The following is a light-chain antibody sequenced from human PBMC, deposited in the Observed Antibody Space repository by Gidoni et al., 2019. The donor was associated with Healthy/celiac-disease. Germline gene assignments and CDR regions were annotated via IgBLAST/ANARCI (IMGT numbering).Light chain of an antibody. CDR1: QSVSSY. CDR2: DAS. V-gene: IGKV3-11*01. J-gene: IGKJ5*01. CDR3: QQRSI. Sequence: ELVLTQSPATLSLSPGERATLPCRASQSVSSYLAWYQQKPVQAPRLLIYDASNRATGITARFSGSGSGTEFTLTISSLEPEDFAVYYCQQRSIFGQXTRLEIK.